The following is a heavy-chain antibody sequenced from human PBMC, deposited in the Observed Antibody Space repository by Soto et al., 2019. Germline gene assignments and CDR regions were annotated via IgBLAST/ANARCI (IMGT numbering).Heavy chain of an antibody. CDR1: GFTFSNYA. D-gene: IGHD5-18*01. CDR3: VKERSGHSYADS. V-gene: IGHV3-23*01. Sequence: EVQLLESGGGLVQPGGSLRLSCAASGFTFSNYAMSWLRQPPGKGLEWVSAISGSGDRTYYADSIKGRFTISRDNSKNTPYLQLNRLRAAESAMYYCVKERSGHSYADSWGQGKLVT. CDR2: ISGSGDRT. J-gene: IGHJ4*02.